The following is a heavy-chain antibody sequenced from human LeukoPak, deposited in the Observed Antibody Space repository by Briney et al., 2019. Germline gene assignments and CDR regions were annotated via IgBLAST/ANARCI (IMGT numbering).Heavy chain of an antibody. CDR2: ISGSGGST. J-gene: IGHJ4*02. V-gene: IGHV3-23*01. CDR3: AARTHSRGYYYFDY. D-gene: IGHD3-22*01. CDR1: GFIFNNYA. Sequence: GGSLRLSCAVSGFIFNNYAMNWVRQAPGKGLEWVSSISGSGGSTYYADSVKGRFTISRDNSKTTLFLQMNSLRAEDTAVYYCAARTHSRGYYYFDYWGQGTLVTVSS.